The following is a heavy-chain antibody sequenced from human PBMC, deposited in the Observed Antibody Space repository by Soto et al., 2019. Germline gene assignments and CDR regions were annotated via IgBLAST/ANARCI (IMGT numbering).Heavy chain of an antibody. CDR1: GFTFHNYA. J-gene: IGHJ6*02. Sequence: VQLLEAGGNLVQPGGSLRLSCAASGFTFHNYAMSWVRQAPGKGLEWVAVISYDGSNKYYADSVKGRFTISRDNSKNTLYLQMNSLRAEDTAVYYCAKKLPGYYYYGMDVWGQGTTVTVSS. V-gene: IGHV3-30*18. CDR2: ISYDGSNK. CDR3: AKKLPGYYYYGMDV. D-gene: IGHD2-15*01.